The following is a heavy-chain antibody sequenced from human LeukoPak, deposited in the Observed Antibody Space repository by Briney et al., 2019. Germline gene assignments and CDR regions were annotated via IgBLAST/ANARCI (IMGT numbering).Heavy chain of an antibody. J-gene: IGHJ4*02. Sequence: GGSLRLSCAASGFTFSSYAMSWVRQAPGKGLEWVSAISGSGGSTYYADSVKGRFTISRGNSKNTLYLQMNSLRAEDTAVYYCAKRGVSMVRGVMDQYYFDYWGQGTLVTVSS. CDR1: GFTFSSYA. V-gene: IGHV3-23*01. D-gene: IGHD3-10*01. CDR2: ISGSGGST. CDR3: AKRGVSMVRGVMDQYYFDY.